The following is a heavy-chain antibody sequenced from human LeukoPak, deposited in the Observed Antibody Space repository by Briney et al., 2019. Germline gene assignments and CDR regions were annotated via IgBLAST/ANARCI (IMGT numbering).Heavy chain of an antibody. CDR2: INPNSGGT. J-gene: IGHJ6*03. D-gene: IGHD3-16*01. CDR1: GYTFTSYA. Sequence: ASVKVSCKASGYTFTSYAMHWVRQAPGQRLEWMGWINPNSGGTNYAQKFQGRVTMTRDTSISTAYMELSRLRSDDTAVYYCATSGGVNYYYYYMDVWGKGTTVTASS. V-gene: IGHV1-2*02. CDR3: ATSGGVNYYYYYMDV.